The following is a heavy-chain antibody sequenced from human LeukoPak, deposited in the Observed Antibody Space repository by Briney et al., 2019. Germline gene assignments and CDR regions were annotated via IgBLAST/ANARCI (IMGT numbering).Heavy chain of an antibody. Sequence: NPSETLSLTCTDSGVSISSSTYYCGWVRRPPGKGLEWIGTIYYSGSTYYNPSLRSRVTISVDSSKNQFSLNLSSVTAADTAVYYCARHQLDAFDIWGQGTMVTVSS. CDR3: ARHQLDAFDI. CDR1: GVSISSSTYY. CDR2: IYYSGST. V-gene: IGHV4-39*01. J-gene: IGHJ3*02.